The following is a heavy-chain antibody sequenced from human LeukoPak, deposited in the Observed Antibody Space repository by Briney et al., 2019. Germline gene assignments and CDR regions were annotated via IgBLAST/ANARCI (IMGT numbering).Heavy chain of an antibody. D-gene: IGHD6-6*01. Sequence: SETLSLTCTVSGGSVTTYYWSWIRQSAGRGLEWIGRIYGSGSTNYSPSLKSRVTMSLDTSKNQFSLKLSSVTAADTAVYYCARGEYSSSSVWFDPWGQGTLVTVSS. J-gene: IGHJ5*02. CDR2: IYGSGST. CDR1: GGSVTTYY. CDR3: ARGEYSSSSVWFDP. V-gene: IGHV4-4*07.